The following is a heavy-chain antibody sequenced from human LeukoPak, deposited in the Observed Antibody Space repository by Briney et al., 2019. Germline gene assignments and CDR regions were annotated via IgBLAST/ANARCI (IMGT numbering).Heavy chain of an antibody. J-gene: IGHJ4*02. CDR2: ITPNSGST. Sequence: GASVKVSCKTSGYTFTVNYLHWVRQAPGQGLEWMGWITPNSGSTTYARNFQGRVTMTRDTSSSTAYMELTRLTPDDTAIYYCARDRGRAGSFLDHWGQGTLVTVSS. CDR3: ARDRGRAGSFLDH. D-gene: IGHD3-10*01. V-gene: IGHV1-2*02. CDR1: GYTFTVNY.